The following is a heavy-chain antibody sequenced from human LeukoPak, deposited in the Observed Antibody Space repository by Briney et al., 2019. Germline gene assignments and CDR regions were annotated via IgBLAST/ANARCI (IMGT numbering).Heavy chain of an antibody. CDR3: ARRGGGGNPTDGAFDI. D-gene: IGHD4-23*01. CDR2: TYYRSKWYN. J-gene: IGHJ3*02. V-gene: IGHV6-1*01. Sequence: SQTLSLTCAISGDSVSSNSAAWNWIRQSPSRGLEWLGRTYYRSKWYNDYAVSVKSRITINPDTSKNQFSLQLNSVTPEDTAVYYCARRGGGGNPTDGAFDIWGQGTMVTVSS. CDR1: GDSVSSNSAA.